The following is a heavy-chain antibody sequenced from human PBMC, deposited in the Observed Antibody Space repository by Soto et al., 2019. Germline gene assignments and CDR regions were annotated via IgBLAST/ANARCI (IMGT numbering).Heavy chain of an antibody. V-gene: IGHV3-53*01. CDR1: GFAVSSHY. J-gene: IGHJ4*02. CDR3: ARGRPFDY. CDR2: IYSGGGI. Sequence: EVQLVDSGGGLIQPGGSLRLSCAASGFAVSSHYMSWVRQAPGKGLEWVSVIYSGGGIYYADSVKGRFTISRDNSKNTLYLQMNSLRAEDTAVYYCARGRPFDYWGQGTLVTVSS.